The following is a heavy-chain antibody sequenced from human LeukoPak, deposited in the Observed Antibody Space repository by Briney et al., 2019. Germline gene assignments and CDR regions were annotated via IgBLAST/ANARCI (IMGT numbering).Heavy chain of an antibody. D-gene: IGHD1-26*01. CDR3: ARAKGLAGSYLDNWFAP. Sequence: GTSLRLSCAASGFSFRRYDMHWVRQAPGKGLEWVAATSYDGTSELYADFVKGRFSISRDNSRNTLSLQMDTLRPEDTAIYYCARAKGLAGSYLDNWFAPWGQGTRVIVSS. CDR1: GFSFRRYD. J-gene: IGHJ5*02. CDR2: TSYDGTSE. V-gene: IGHV3-30*04.